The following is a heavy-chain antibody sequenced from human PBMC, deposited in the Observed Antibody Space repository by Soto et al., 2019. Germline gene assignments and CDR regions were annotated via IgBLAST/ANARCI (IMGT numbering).Heavy chain of an antibody. V-gene: IGHV3-23*01. CDR1: GFSFSDYS. CDR3: ARAARYDRGVYHYEGIDY. D-gene: IGHD3-22*01. J-gene: IGHJ4*02. Sequence: EVQLLQSGGGLAQPGGSLTLSCAASGFSFSDYSMNWVRRAPGKGLEWVSAFSAGGDYRHYADSVKGRFTISRDNSKNTLVLQMNSLRAEDTARYYWARAARYDRGVYHYEGIDYWGQGTLVTVSS. CDR2: FSAGGDYR.